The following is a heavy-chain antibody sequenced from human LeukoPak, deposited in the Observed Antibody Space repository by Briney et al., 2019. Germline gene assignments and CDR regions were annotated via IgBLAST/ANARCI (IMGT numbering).Heavy chain of an antibody. D-gene: IGHD3-10*01. CDR1: GFTFSSYA. CDR2: ISGSGGST. CDR3: AKDRYYYGSGISWFDP. V-gene: IGHV3-23*01. Sequence: GVLRLSCAASGFTFSSYAMSWVRQAPGKGLEWVSAISGSGGSTYYADSVKGRFTISRDNSKNTLYLQMNSLRAEDTAVYYCAKDRYYYGSGISWFDPWGQGTLVTVSS. J-gene: IGHJ5*02.